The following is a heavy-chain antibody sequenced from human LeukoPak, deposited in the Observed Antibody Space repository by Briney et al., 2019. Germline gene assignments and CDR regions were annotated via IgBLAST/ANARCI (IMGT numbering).Heavy chain of an antibody. Sequence: ASVKVSCKASGYTFTGYFLHWVRQAPGQGLEWMGRVNPNRGGTNYAQKFQGRVTMTRDTSISTAYMELSRLRSDDTAVYYCARGRTIFGVITHLFDYWGQGTLSPSPQ. V-gene: IGHV1-2*06. J-gene: IGHJ4*02. CDR2: VNPNRGGT. CDR3: ARGRTIFGVITHLFDY. D-gene: IGHD3-3*01. CDR1: GYTFTGYF.